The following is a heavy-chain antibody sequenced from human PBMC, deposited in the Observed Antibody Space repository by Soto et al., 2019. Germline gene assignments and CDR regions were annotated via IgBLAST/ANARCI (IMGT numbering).Heavy chain of an antibody. J-gene: IGHJ3*02. CDR1: EFTFSSYS. Sequence: EVQLVESGGGLVKPGGSLRLSCAASEFTFSSYSMNWVRQAPGKGLEWVSSISSSSSYIYYADSVKGRFTISRDNAKNSLYLQMNSLRAEDTAVYYCARSRGVVVPAALRGDAFDIWGQGTMVTVSS. CDR2: ISSSSSYI. CDR3: ARSRGVVVPAALRGDAFDI. D-gene: IGHD2-2*01. V-gene: IGHV3-21*01.